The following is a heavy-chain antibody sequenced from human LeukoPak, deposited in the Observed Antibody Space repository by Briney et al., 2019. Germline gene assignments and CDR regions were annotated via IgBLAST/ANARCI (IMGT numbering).Heavy chain of an antibody. V-gene: IGHV4-39*01. D-gene: IGHD2-15*01. J-gene: IGHJ5*02. CDR1: GGSIASGGYY. Sequence: SQTLSLTCTVSGGSIASGGYYWSWIRQPPGKGLEWIGSIYYSGSTYYNPSLKSRVTISVDTSKNQFSLKLSSVTAADTAVYYCARRKTCSGGSCYSGGWFDPWGQGTLVTVSS. CDR2: IYYSGST. CDR3: ARRKTCSGGSCYSGGWFDP.